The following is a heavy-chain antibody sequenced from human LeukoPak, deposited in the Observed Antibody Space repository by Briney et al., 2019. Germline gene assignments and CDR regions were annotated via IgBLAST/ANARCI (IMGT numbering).Heavy chain of an antibody. CDR3: ARIYSSSPHAFDI. D-gene: IGHD6-13*01. J-gene: IGHJ3*02. CDR2: ISSSSSYI. Sequence: PGGSLRLSCAASGFTFSSYSMNWVRQAPGKGLEWVSSISSSSSYIYYADSVKGRFTISRDNAKNSLYLQMNSLRAEDTAVYYCARIYSSSPHAFDIWGQGTMVTVSS. V-gene: IGHV3-21*01. CDR1: GFTFSSYS.